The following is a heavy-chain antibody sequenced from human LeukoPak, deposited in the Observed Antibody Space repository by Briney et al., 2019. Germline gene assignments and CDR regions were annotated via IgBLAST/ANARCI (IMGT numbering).Heavy chain of an antibody. J-gene: IGHJ6*03. CDR2: IYYSGST. CDR3: AKGVGGSANYYYMDV. V-gene: IGHV4-59*01. CDR1: GGSISSYY. Sequence: SETLSLTCTVSGGSISSYYWSWIRQPPGKGLEWIGYIYYSGSTNYNPSLKSRVTISVDTSKNQFSLKLSSVTAADTAVYYCAKGVGGSANYYYMDVWGKGTTVTVSS. D-gene: IGHD3-10*01.